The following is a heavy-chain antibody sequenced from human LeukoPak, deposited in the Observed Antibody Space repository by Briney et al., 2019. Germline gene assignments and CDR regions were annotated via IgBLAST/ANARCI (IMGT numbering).Heavy chain of an antibody. CDR1: GFTFSSYD. CDR3: ARGGRFDP. J-gene: IGHJ5*02. Sequence: GGSLRLSCAASGFTFSSYDMSWVRQAPGKGLEWVSVISTSGGTTYYADSVKGRFTISRDNAKNSLYLQMNSLRAEDTAVYYCARGGRFDPWGQGTLVTVSS. V-gene: IGHV3-48*04. CDR2: ISTSGGTT.